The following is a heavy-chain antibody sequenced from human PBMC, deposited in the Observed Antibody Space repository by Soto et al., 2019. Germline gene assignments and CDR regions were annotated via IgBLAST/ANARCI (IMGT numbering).Heavy chain of an antibody. J-gene: IGHJ6*02. V-gene: IGHV3-23*01. CDR2: ISGSGGST. CDR1: GFTFSSYA. Sequence: AASGFTFSSYAMSWVRQAPGKGLEWVSAISGSGGSTYYADSVKGRFTISRDNSKNTLYLQMNSLRAEDTAVYYCAKDLVAVAATPYYYYYYGMDVWGQGTTVTVSS. CDR3: AKDLVAVAATPYYYYYYGMDV. D-gene: IGHD6-19*01.